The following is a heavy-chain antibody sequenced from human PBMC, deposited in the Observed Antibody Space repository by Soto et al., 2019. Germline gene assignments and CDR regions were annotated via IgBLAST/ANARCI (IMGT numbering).Heavy chain of an antibody. V-gene: IGHV4-30-4*01. Sequence: PSETLSLTCTVSGGSVSGADYFWSWIRQSPGKGLEWIGYIYYTGITHLNPSLKSRLTMAVDTSKNEFSLKLTSVSAADTAVYFCAREERKGIISWFDPWGQGTPVTVSS. CDR2: IYYTGIT. CDR3: AREERKGIISWFDP. CDR1: GGSVSGADYF. J-gene: IGHJ5*02. D-gene: IGHD2-21*01.